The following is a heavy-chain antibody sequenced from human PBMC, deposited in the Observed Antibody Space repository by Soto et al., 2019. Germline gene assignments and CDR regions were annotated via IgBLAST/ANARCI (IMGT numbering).Heavy chain of an antibody. D-gene: IGHD6-13*01. CDR3: ASAQGMAAAGRDQFDS. J-gene: IGHJ4*02. Sequence: QVQLVQSGAEVKKPGASVKVSCKASGYTFTSYYIHCVRQAPGQGLEWMGIINPSSGSTNYAQKFQGRLTMTRDTSTTTVYMELSRLTSEDTAVYYCASAQGMAAAGRDQFDSWGQGALVTVSS. CDR2: INPSSGST. V-gene: IGHV1-46*03. CDR1: GYTFTSYY.